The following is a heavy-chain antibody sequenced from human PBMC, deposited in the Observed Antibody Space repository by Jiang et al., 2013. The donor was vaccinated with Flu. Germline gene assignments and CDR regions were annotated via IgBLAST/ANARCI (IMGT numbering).Heavy chain of an antibody. V-gene: IGHV3-15*01. CDR1: IFTFSNVS. J-gene: IGHJ4*02. D-gene: IGHD1-26*01. CDR2: FKIKPDGGTT. Sequence: GLVKPGGSLRLSCAVSIFTFSNVSMSWVRQAPGKGLEWVGRFKIKPDGGTTDYAAPVKGRFIISRDDSKNMLYLQMNSLKTEDTAVYYCTTLSGRGLDYWGQGTLVTVSS. CDR3: TTLSGRGLDY.